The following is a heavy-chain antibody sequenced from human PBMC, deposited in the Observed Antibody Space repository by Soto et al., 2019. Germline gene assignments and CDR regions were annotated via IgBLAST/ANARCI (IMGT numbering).Heavy chain of an antibody. V-gene: IGHV1-69*12. D-gene: IGHD3-16*01. J-gene: IGHJ6*02. CDR1: GGTFSSYA. Sequence: QVQLVQSGAEVKKPGSSVKVSCKASGGTFSSYAISWVRQAPGQGLEWMGGILPIFGTADYAQKFQCRVTIAADESTSTAYMELSSLRSEDTAVYYCAQCLLGVNYYYGMDVWGQGTTVTVSS. CDR2: ILPIFGTA. CDR3: AQCLLGVNYYYGMDV.